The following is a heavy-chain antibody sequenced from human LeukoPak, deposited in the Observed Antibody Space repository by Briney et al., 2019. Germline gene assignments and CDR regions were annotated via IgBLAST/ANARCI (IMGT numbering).Heavy chain of an antibody. D-gene: IGHD3-9*01. J-gene: IGHJ3*02. V-gene: IGHV3-23*01. Sequence: GGSLRLSCAASGFTFSSYAMSWVRQAPGKGLEWVSAISASGGSTYYADSVKGRFTISRDNSKNTLYLQMNSLRAEDTAVYYCAKDPLTGLWGIDAFDIWGQGTMVTVSS. CDR3: AKDPLTGLWGIDAFDI. CDR2: ISASGGST. CDR1: GFTFSSYA.